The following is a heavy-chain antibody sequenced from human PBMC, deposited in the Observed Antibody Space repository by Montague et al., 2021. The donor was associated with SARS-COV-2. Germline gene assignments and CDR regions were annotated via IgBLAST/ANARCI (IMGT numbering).Heavy chain of an antibody. V-gene: IGHV4-61*03. Sequence: SETLSLTCTVSGASISTGSDYWTWIRQLPGRGLEWIGNFDYSGGXTYXPSLKSRVTISADTSKNLFSLTLKSVTASDTAVYYCARDRGIAAADNYYYGMDVWSPGTTVTVSS. D-gene: IGHD6-13*01. CDR3: ARDRGIAAADNYYYGMDV. CDR1: GASISTGSDY. CDR2: FDYSGGX. J-gene: IGHJ6*02.